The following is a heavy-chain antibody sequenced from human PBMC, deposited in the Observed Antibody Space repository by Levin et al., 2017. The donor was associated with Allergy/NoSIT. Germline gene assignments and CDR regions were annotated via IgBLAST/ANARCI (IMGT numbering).Heavy chain of an antibody. Sequence: LSLTCAASGFTFSSYSMNWVRQAPGKGLEWVSSISSSSSYIYYADSLKGRFTISRDNAKNSLSLQMNSLRAEDTAVYYCARGSTSGELYYYYYYYMDVWGKGTTVTVSS. V-gene: IGHV3-21*01. J-gene: IGHJ6*03. D-gene: IGHD2-21*01. CDR1: GFTFSSYS. CDR3: ARGSTSGELYYYYYYYMDV. CDR2: ISSSSSYI.